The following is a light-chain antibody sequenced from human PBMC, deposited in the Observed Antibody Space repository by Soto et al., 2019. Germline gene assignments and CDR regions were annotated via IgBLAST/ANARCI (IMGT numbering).Light chain of an antibody. J-gene: IGKJ2*01. CDR2: DAS. Sequence: ENVLTQSPATLSLSPGERATLSCRAGQSVSSYLAWYQQKPGQAPRLLIYDASNRATGIPARFSGSGSGTDFTLTSSSLEPEDFAVYYCQQRSNWSYTFGQGTKLEIK. CDR3: QQRSNWSYT. CDR1: QSVSSY. V-gene: IGKV3-11*01.